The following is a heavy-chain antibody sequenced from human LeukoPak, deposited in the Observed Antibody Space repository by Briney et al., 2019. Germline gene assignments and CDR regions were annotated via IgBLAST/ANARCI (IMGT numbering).Heavy chain of an antibody. CDR2: ISSSGSYI. CDR3: ARDDSGIERADY. V-gene: IGHV3-21*01. CDR1: GFTFSSYS. Sequence: PGGSLRLSCAASGFTFSSYSMNWVRQAPGKGLEWVSSISSSGSYIYYADSVKGRFTISRDNAKNSLYLQMNSLRAEDTAVYYCARDDSGIERADYWGQGTLVTVSS. J-gene: IGHJ4*02. D-gene: IGHD5-24*01.